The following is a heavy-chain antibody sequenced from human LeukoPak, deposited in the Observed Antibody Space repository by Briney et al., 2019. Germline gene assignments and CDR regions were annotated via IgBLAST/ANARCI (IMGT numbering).Heavy chain of an antibody. CDR1: GFTFSSYS. CDR3: ARDGEQLHYYYYMDV. Sequence: PGGSLRLSCAASGFTFSSYSMNWVRQAPGKGLEWVSYITSSSSTIYYADSVKGRFTISRDNAKNSLYLQMNSLRAEDTAVYYCARDGEQLHYYYYMDVWGKGTTVTVSS. D-gene: IGHD6-6*01. V-gene: IGHV3-48*01. CDR2: ITSSSSTI. J-gene: IGHJ6*03.